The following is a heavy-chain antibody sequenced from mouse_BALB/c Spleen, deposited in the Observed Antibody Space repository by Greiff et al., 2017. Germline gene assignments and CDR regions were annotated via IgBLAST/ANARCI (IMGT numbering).Heavy chain of an antibody. CDR1: GISITTGNYR. Sequence: EVKVVESGPGLVKPSQTVSLTCTVTGISITTGNYRWSWIRQFPGNKLEWIGYIYYSGTITYNPSLTSRTTITRDTSKNQFFLEMNSLTAEDTATYYCAREAYYRYDYFDYWGQGTTLTVSS. D-gene: IGHD2-14*01. V-gene: IGHV3-5*02. CDR3: AREAYYRYDYFDY. J-gene: IGHJ2*01. CDR2: IYYSGTI.